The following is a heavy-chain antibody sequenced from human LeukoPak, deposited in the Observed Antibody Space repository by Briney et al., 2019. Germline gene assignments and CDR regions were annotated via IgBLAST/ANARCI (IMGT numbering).Heavy chain of an antibody. Sequence: SETLSLTCTVSGGSISSSGYYWGWIRQPPGKGLEWIGRMYYSGSNYYNPSLKSRVTISVDTSKNQFSLKLGSVTAADTAVYYCARTDSSGYYWNFDYWGQGTLVTVSS. J-gene: IGHJ4*02. D-gene: IGHD3-22*01. CDR3: ARTDSSGYYWNFDY. CDR2: MYYSGSN. CDR1: GGSISSSGYY. V-gene: IGHV4-39*01.